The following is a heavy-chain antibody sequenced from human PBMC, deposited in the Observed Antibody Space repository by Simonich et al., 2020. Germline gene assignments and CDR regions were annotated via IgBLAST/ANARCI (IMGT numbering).Heavy chain of an antibody. CDR3: ARSTTGTTAFDI. V-gene: IGHV1-18*01. CDR2: ISAYKGNT. D-gene: IGHD1-1*01. J-gene: IGHJ3*02. Sequence: QVQLVQSGAEVKKPGASVKVSCKASGYTFTSYSISWVRTAPGQGLEWMGWISAYKGNTNDAQKLQGRVTMTTETSTSTAYRELRSLRSDDTAVYYCARSTTGTTAFDIWGQGTMVTVSS. CDR1: GYTFTSYS.